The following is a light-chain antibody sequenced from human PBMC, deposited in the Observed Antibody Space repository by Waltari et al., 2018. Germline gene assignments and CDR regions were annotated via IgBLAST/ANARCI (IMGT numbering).Light chain of an antibody. CDR3: QQYYSTLSD. CDR2: WAS. CDR1: QSVLYSSNNKNY. Sequence: DIVMTQSPDSLAVSLGERATINCKSSQSVLYSSNNKNYLAWYQQKPGQPPKLLIYWASTRESGVPDRFSGSGSGTDFTLTISSLQAEDVAVYYCQQYYSTLSDFGPGTKVDIK. J-gene: IGKJ3*01. V-gene: IGKV4-1*01.